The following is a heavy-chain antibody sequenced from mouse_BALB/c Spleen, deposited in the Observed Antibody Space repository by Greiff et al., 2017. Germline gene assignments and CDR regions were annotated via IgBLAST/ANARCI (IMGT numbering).Heavy chain of an antibody. Sequence: EVQVVESGGGLVQPGGSRKLSCAASGFTFSSFGMHWVRQAPEKGLEWVAYISSGSSTNYYADTVKGRFTISRDNPKNTLFLQMTSLRSEDTAMYYCARLGYDYHYFDYWGQGTTLTVSS. D-gene: IGHD2-4*01. CDR1: GFTFSSFG. V-gene: IGHV5-17*02. J-gene: IGHJ2*01. CDR3: ARLGYDYHYFDY. CDR2: ISSGSSTN.